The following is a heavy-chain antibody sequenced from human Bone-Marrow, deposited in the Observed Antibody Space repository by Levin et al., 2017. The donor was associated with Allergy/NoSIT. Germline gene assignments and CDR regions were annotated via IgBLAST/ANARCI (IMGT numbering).Heavy chain of an antibody. CDR2: ISSSGSTI. V-gene: IGHV3-48*03. CDR1: GFTFSSYE. Sequence: GGSLRLSCAASGFTFSSYEMNWVRQAPGKGLEWVSYISSSGSTIYYADSVKGRFTISRDNAKNSLYLQMNSLRAEDTAVYYCARSFIVWVVVTATPPWYFDLWGRGTLVTVSS. J-gene: IGHJ2*01. D-gene: IGHD2-21*02. CDR3: ARSFIVWVVVTATPPWYFDL.